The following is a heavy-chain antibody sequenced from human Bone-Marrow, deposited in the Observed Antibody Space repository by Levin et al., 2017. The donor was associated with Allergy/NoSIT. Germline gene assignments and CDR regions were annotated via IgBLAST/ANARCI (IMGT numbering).Heavy chain of an antibody. D-gene: IGHD2-2*01. CDR1: GYTFTSYA. J-gene: IGHJ6*03. V-gene: IGHV1-3*01. Sequence: ASVKVSCKASGYTFTSYAMHWVRQAPGQRLEWMGWINAGNGNTKYSQKFQGRVTITRDTSASTAYMELSSLRSEDTAVYYCAREFVVVPHYYYYYMDVWGKGTTVTVSS. CDR3: AREFVVVPHYYYYYMDV. CDR2: INAGNGNT.